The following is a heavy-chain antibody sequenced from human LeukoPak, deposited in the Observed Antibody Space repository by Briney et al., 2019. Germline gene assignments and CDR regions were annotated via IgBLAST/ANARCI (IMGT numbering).Heavy chain of an antibody. Sequence: GGSLRLSCAASGFTFSSYSMNWVRQAPGKGLEWVSYISSSSSTIYYADSVKGRFTISRDNAKNSLYLQMNSLRAEDTAVYYCARDQVMVYAILGYYYYGMDVWGQGTTVTVSS. D-gene: IGHD2-8*01. V-gene: IGHV3-48*01. CDR3: ARDQVMVYAILGYYYYGMDV. CDR1: GFTFSSYS. J-gene: IGHJ6*02. CDR2: ISSSSSTI.